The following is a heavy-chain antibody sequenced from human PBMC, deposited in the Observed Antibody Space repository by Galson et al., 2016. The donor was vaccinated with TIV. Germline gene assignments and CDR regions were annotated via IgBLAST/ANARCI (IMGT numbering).Heavy chain of an antibody. J-gene: IGHJ4*02. CDR1: GDTFTGYY. V-gene: IGHV1-2*02. CDR2: IDPRSVAT. D-gene: IGHD4-17*01. CDR3: ARARYGDYFDY. Sequence: SVKVSCKASGDTFTGYYVHWVRQAPGQGLEWMGWIDPRSVATNYARKLQGRVTMTRDTSISTAYMELSRLKSDDTAVYYCARARYGDYFDYWGQGTLVTVSS.